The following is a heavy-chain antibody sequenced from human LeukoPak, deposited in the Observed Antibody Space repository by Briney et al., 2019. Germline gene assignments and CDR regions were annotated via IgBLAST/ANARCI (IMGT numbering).Heavy chain of an antibody. J-gene: IGHJ4*02. CDR3: VRGWYLFDY. CDR1: GGSISSYY. V-gene: IGHV4-59*01. Sequence: SETLSLTCTVSGGSISSYYRSWIRQPPGKRLEFTGYIYYSGSTDYNPSVKSRVTISVDASKNQFSLKMRAVTAADTAVYYCVRGWYLFDYWGQGALVTVSS. D-gene: IGHD6-19*01. CDR2: IYYSGST.